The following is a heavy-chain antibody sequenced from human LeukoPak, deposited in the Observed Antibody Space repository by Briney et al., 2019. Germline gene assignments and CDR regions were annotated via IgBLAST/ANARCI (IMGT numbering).Heavy chain of an antibody. CDR3: ARHSYTTQFQH. CDR2: INHSGST. Sequence: SETLSLTCAVYGGSFSGYYWSWIRQPPGKGLEWIGEINHSGSTNYNPSLKSRVTISVDTSKNQFSLKLSSVTAADTAVYYCARHSYTTQFQHWGQGTLVTVSS. V-gene: IGHV4-34*01. J-gene: IGHJ1*01. D-gene: IGHD1-1*01. CDR1: GGSFSGYY.